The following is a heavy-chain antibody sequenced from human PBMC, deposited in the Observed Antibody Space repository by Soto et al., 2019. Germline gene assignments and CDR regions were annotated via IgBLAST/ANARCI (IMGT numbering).Heavy chain of an antibody. CDR3: TRHHPHHYDSSGYFDY. D-gene: IGHD3-22*01. J-gene: IGHJ4*02. CDR2: IFYTGRT. CDR1: GGSISSGGYY. Sequence: TLSLTCAVSGGSISSGGYYLGWIRQSPGKGLEWIGTIFYTGRTYYNPSLESRVTLSVDTSKNQFSLHLTSVTAADTAVYYCTRHHPHHYDSSGYFDYWGQGTLVTVSS. V-gene: IGHV4-39*01.